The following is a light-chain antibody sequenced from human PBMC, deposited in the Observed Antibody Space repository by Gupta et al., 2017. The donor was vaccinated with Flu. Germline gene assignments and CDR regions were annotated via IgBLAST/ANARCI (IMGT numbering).Light chain of an antibody. V-gene: IGKV1-39*01. Sequence: DRVTITCRASQSISNYLNWYQQKPGKAPELLIYAASSLQSGVPSRFSGSGSGTDFTLTISSLQPEEFATYYCQQSYSSLPITFGQGTRLEIK. CDR1: QSISNY. CDR3: QQSYSSLPIT. J-gene: IGKJ5*01. CDR2: AAS.